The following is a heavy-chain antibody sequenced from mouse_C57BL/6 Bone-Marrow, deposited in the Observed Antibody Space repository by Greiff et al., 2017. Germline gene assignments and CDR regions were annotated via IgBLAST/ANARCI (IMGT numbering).Heavy chain of an antibody. D-gene: IGHD1-1*01. J-gene: IGHJ4*01. CDR2: ISYDGSN. Sequence: EVKLQESGPGLVKPSQSLSLTCSVTGYSITSGYYWNWIRQFPGNKLEWMGYISYDGSNNYNPSLKNRISITLDTSKNQFFLKLNSVTTEDTATYYCARFITTMGDYWGQGTSVTVSS. CDR3: ARFITTMGDY. CDR1: GYSITSGYY. V-gene: IGHV3-6*01.